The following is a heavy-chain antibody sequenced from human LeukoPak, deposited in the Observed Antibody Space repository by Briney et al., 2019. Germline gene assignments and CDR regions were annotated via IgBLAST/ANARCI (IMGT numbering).Heavy chain of an antibody. J-gene: IGHJ6*02. V-gene: IGHV3-43*02. CDR2: ISGDGGST. D-gene: IGHD5-18*01. CDR1: GFTFDDYA. CDR3: AKDPASYGSTYYYYGMDV. Sequence: GGSLRLSCAASGFTFDDYAMHWVRQAPGKGLEWVSLISGDGGSTYYADPVKGRFTISRDNSKNSLYLQMNSLRTEDTALYYCAKDPASYGSTYYYYGMDVWGQGTTVTVSS.